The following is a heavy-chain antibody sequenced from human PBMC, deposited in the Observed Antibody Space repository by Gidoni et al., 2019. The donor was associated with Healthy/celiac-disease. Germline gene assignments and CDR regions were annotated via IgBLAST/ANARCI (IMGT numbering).Heavy chain of an antibody. Sequence: EVQPVESGGGLVKPGGSLRLSCAASGFSFSRYSMNWVRQAPGKGLEWVSSLSSSSSYIYYADSVKGRFTISRDNAKSSLDLQMSSLRAEDTAVYYCARDRVGANTDYFDYWGQGTLVTVSS. CDR2: LSSSSSYI. D-gene: IGHD1-26*01. CDR3: ARDRVGANTDYFDY. CDR1: GFSFSRYS. J-gene: IGHJ4*02. V-gene: IGHV3-21*01.